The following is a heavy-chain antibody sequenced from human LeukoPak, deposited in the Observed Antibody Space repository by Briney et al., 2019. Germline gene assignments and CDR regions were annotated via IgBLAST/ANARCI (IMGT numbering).Heavy chain of an antibody. D-gene: IGHD3-22*01. Sequence: PSETLSLTCTVSGGSISSYYWSWIRQPAGKGLEWIGRIYTSGSTNYNPSLKSRVTMSVDTSKNQFSLKLSSVTAADTAVYYCARGNPYYYDSSGYYHFDYWGQGTLVTVSS. CDR3: ARGNPYYYDSSGYYHFDY. J-gene: IGHJ4*02. V-gene: IGHV4-4*07. CDR2: IYTSGST. CDR1: GGSISSYY.